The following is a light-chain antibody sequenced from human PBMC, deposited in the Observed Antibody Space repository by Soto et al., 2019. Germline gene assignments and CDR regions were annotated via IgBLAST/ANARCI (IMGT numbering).Light chain of an antibody. CDR1: QSVSSSY. CDR3: QQYGSSPQT. V-gene: IGKV3-20*01. J-gene: IGKJ1*01. Sequence: EILLTQSPGTLSLSPGERATLSCRASQSVSSSYLAWYQQKPGQAPRLLIYGASSRATGIPDRFSGSGSGTDFTLTISRLEPEDFAVYYCQQYGSSPQTFGQGTRWIS. CDR2: GAS.